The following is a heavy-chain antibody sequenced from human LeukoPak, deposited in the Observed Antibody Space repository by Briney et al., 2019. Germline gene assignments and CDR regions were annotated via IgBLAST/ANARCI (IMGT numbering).Heavy chain of an antibody. CDR1: GFTFSSYE. V-gene: IGHV3-48*03. Sequence: GGSLRLSCAASGFTFSSYEVNWVRQAPGKGLEWVSYISSSGSTIYYADSVKGRFTISRDNAKNSLYLQMNSLRAEDTAVYYCARDYYGSGSSDYWGQGTLVTVSS. D-gene: IGHD3-10*01. CDR2: ISSSGSTI. CDR3: ARDYYGSGSSDY. J-gene: IGHJ4*02.